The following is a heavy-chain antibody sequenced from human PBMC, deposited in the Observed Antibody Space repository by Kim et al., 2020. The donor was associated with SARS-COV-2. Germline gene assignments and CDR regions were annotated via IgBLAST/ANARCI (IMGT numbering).Heavy chain of an antibody. D-gene: IGHD3-9*01. J-gene: IGHJ4*02. CDR2: INPSGDST. Sequence: ASVKVSCKASGYTFSTYYMHWMRQAPGQGLEWMGIINPSGDSTSYAQKFQGRVTMTTDTSTSTVYMELGSLRSEDTAVYYCARDYYDILTGTLYYFDYWGQGTLVTVSS. CDR1: GYTFSTYY. V-gene: IGHV1-46*01. CDR3: ARDYYDILTGTLYYFDY.